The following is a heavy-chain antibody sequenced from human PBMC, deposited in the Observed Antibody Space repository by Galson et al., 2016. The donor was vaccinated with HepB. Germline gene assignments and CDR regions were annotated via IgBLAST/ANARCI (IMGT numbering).Heavy chain of an antibody. CDR2: IWNDGSRK. V-gene: IGHV3-33*01. J-gene: IGHJ3*02. CDR3: ARESPYPDAFDI. CDR1: GFTFSSYG. Sequence: SLRLSCATSGFTFSSYGMHWVRQAPGKGLEWVAAIWNDGSRKYYAESVKGRFTISRDNSKNTLYLQMNSLRDEDTAVYYSARESPYPDAFDIWGQGTMVTVSS.